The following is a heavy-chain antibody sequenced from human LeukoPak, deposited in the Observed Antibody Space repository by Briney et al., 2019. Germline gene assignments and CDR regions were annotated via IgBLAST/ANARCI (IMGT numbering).Heavy chain of an antibody. CDR3: ARYTLYHGAFDI. Sequence: TGGSLRLSCAASGFTFSGYWMAWVRQAPGKELEWVANIKDDGSQKYYVDSVKGRFTISRDNAKNSLYLQMNSLRAEDTAVYYCARYTLYHGAFDIWGQGTMVTVSS. V-gene: IGHV3-7*01. D-gene: IGHD2-2*01. CDR1: GFTFSGYW. J-gene: IGHJ3*02. CDR2: IKDDGSQK.